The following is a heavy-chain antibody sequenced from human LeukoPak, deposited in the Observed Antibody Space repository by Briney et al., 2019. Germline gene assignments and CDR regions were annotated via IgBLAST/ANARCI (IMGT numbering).Heavy chain of an antibody. J-gene: IGHJ3*01. CDR3: AGNYGSGDLV. CDR1: GFTFSSYA. Sequence: GGSLRLSCAASGFTFSSYAMSWVRQAPGKGLEWVANIKHDGSEKYYVDSVKGRFTISRDNAKNSLYLQMNSLRAEDTAVYYCAGNYGSGDLVWGQGTMVTVSS. V-gene: IGHV3-7*01. D-gene: IGHD3-10*01. CDR2: IKHDGSEK.